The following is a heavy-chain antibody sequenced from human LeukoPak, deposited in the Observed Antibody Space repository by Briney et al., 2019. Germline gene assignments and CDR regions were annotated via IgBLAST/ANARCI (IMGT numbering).Heavy chain of an antibody. D-gene: IGHD6-6*01. CDR3: AKEGKVEYSSSENAFDI. CDR1: GFTFSTYD. V-gene: IGHV3-23*01. Sequence: GGSLRLSCSASGFTFSTYDMSWVRQAPGKGLEWVSAISGSGGSTYYADSVKGRFTISRDNSKNTLYLQMNSLRAEDTAVYYCAKEGKVEYSSSENAFDIWGQGTMVTVSS. J-gene: IGHJ3*02. CDR2: ISGSGGST.